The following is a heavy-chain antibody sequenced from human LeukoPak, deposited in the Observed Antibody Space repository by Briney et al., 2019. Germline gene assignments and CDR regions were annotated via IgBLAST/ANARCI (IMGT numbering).Heavy chain of an antibody. V-gene: IGHV4-38-2*02. Sequence: PSETLSLTCTVSGYSISSGYYWGWIRQPPGKGLEWIGSIYHSGSTYYNPSLKSRVTISVDTSKNHFSLKLSSVTAADTAVYYCARVNNHYDSSGYYNDAFDIWGQGTMVTVSS. J-gene: IGHJ3*02. CDR1: GYSISSGYY. CDR2: IYHSGST. CDR3: ARVNNHYDSSGYYNDAFDI. D-gene: IGHD3-22*01.